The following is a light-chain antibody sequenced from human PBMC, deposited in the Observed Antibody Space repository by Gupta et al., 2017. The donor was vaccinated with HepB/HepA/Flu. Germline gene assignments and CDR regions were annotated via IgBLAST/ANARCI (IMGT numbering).Light chain of an antibody. J-gene: IGKJ2*02. CDR3: QQDYSKCN. V-gene: IGKV4-1*01. CDR2: WAS. Sequence: DIVMTQSPDSLAVSLGERATINCKSSQSVLYSSNNKNYLAWYQQKPGQPPKLLIYWASTRQSGVPDRFSGSGSGTDFTLTISSLQAEDVAVYYCQQDYSKCNFGQGTKLEIK. CDR1: QSVLYSSNNKNY.